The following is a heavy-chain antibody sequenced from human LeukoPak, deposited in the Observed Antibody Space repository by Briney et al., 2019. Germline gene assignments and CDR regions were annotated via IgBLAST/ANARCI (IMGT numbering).Heavy chain of an antibody. V-gene: IGHV4-4*07. CDR3: ARDGSICSGGSCYDYFDY. J-gene: IGHJ4*02. CDR1: GGSISSYY. CDR2: IYTSGST. Sequence: SETLSLTCTVSGGSISSYYWSWIRQPAGKGLEWIGRIYTSGSTNYNPSLKRRVTMSVDTSKNQFSLKLSSVTAADTAVYYCARDGSICSGGSCYDYFDYWGQGTLVTVSS. D-gene: IGHD2-15*01.